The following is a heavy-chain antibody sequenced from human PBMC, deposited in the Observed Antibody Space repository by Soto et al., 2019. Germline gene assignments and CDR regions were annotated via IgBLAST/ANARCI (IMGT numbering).Heavy chain of an antibody. CDR2: IGTAGDT. Sequence: GGSLRLSCAASGFTFSSYDMHWVRQATGKGLEWVSAIGTAGDTYYPGSVKGRFTISRENAKNSLYLQMNSLRAEDTAVYYCARDSLNGAFDIWGQGTMVTVSS. D-gene: IGHD1-1*01. CDR1: GFTFSSYD. CDR3: ARDSLNGAFDI. V-gene: IGHV3-13*01. J-gene: IGHJ3*02.